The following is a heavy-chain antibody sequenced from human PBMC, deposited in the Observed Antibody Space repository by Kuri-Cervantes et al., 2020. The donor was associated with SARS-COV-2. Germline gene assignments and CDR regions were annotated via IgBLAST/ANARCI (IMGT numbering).Heavy chain of an antibody. J-gene: IGHJ3*02. D-gene: IGHD1-14*01. V-gene: IGHV3-30-3*01. CDR2: ISYDGNNK. CDR3: ARGGVRNRGDDAFDI. CDR1: GFTFRSHA. Sequence: LTCAASGFTFRSHAMHWVRQAPGKGLERVAGISYDGNNKYYAASVKGRFTIPRDNAKNSLYLQMDSLRGEDTAVYYCARGGVRNRGDDAFDIWGQGTMVTVSS.